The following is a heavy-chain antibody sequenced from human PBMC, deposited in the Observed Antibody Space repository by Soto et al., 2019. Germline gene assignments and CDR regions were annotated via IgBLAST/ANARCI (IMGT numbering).Heavy chain of an antibody. CDR3: AKERSSGWYPP. V-gene: IGHV3-23*01. Sequence: GGSLRLSCAASGFTFSSYGMSWVRQAPGKGLEWVSGITSSGSSTYYADSVKGRFTISRDNSKNTLYLQMNSLTAEDTAVYYCAKERSSGWYPPWGQGTLVTVSS. D-gene: IGHD6-19*01. CDR2: ITSSGSST. CDR1: GFTFSSYG. J-gene: IGHJ5*02.